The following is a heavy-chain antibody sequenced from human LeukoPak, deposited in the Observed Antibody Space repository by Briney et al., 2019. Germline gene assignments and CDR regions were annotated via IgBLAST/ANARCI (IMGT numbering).Heavy chain of an antibody. D-gene: IGHD7-27*01. V-gene: IGHV3-11*01. Sequence: GRSLRLSCAASGFTFNNHYRSWIRQAPGKGLEWVSYISNTGNTMDYADSMKGRFTISRDNAKNSLYLQMNSLRAEDTAVYYCARGHWGLDVWGQGTTVTVSS. J-gene: IGHJ6*02. CDR2: ISNTGNTM. CDR3: ARGHWGLDV. CDR1: GFTFNNHY.